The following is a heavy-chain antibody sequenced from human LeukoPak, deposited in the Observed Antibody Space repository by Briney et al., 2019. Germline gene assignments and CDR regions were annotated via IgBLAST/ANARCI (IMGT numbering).Heavy chain of an antibody. V-gene: IGHV3-21*01. J-gene: IGHJ4*02. CDR3: ARDSSEHDRYDSSGYYYFDY. Sequence: GGSLRLSCAASGFAVDSRFMNWVRQAPGKGLEWVSSISSSSSYIYYADSVKGRFTISRDNAKNSLYLQMNSLRAEDTAVYYCARDSSEHDRYDSSGYYYFDYWGQGTLVTVSS. D-gene: IGHD3-22*01. CDR2: ISSSSSYI. CDR1: GFAVDSRF.